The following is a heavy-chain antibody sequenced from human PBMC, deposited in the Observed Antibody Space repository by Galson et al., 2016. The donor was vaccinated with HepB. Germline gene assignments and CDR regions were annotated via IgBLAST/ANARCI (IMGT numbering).Heavy chain of an antibody. Sequence: ETLSLTCTVSGASISCSSYYWGWIRQPPGRGLDWIATIYYTGSTHYSPSLQSRVTISADSSRNQFSLRLSAVTVADTAVYYCARYLSGSYYYPMDVWGQGTTVTISS. CDR1: GASISCSSYY. J-gene: IGHJ6*02. D-gene: IGHD5-12*01. CDR3: ARYLSGSYYYPMDV. V-gene: IGHV4-39*01. CDR2: IYYTGST.